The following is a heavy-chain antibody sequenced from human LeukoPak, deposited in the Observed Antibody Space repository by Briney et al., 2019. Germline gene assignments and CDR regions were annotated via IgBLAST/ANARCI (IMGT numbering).Heavy chain of an antibody. J-gene: IGHJ6*03. CDR1: GGSLSSYY. CDR3: ARVGGSSSTSFYYYYYMDV. Sequence: SETLSLTCTVSGGSLSSYYWSWLRQPPGKGLEGIGYIYYSGSTNYNPSLKSRVTISVDTSKNQFSLKLSSVTAADTAVYYCARVGGSSSTSFYYYYYMDVWGKGTTVTISS. D-gene: IGHD2-2*01. CDR2: IYYSGST. V-gene: IGHV4-59*01.